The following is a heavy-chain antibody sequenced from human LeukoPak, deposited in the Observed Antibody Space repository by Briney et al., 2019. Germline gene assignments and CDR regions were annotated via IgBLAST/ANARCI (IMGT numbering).Heavy chain of an antibody. CDR3: TTLQLWLLVGMDV. CDR2: IKSKTDGGTT. CDR1: GFTFSSYW. V-gene: IGHV3-15*01. Sequence: GGSLRLSCAASGFTFSSYWMHWVRQAPGKGLEWVGRIKSKTDGGTTDYAAPVKGRFTISRDDSKNTLYLQMNSLKTEDTAVYYCTTLQLWLLVGMDVWGQGTTVTVSS. D-gene: IGHD5-18*01. J-gene: IGHJ6*02.